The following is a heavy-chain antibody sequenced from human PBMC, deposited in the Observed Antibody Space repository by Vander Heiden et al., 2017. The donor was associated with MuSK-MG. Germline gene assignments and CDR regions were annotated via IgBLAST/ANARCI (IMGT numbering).Heavy chain of an antibody. D-gene: IGHD3-22*01. J-gene: IGHJ4*02. V-gene: IGHV4-59*01. CDR2: IYYSGST. CDR3: ARWGGNYYDSSGYYPY. CDR1: GGSISSYY. Sequence: QVQLQESVPGLVKPSETLSLTCTVSGGSISSYYWSWIRQPPGKGLEWIGYIYYSGSTNYNPSLKSRVTISVDTSKNQFSLKLSSVTAADTAVYYCARWGGNYYDSSGYYPYWGQGTLVTVSS.